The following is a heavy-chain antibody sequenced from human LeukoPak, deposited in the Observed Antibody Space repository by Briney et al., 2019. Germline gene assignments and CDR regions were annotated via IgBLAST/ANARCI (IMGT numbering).Heavy chain of an antibody. Sequence: PSETLSLTCAVYGGSFSGYYWSWIRQPPGKGLEWIGEINHSGSTNYNPSLKSRVTISVDTSKNQFSLKLSSVTAADTAVYYCARALIITMVRGVFGSYYGMDVWGQGTTVTVYS. CDR2: INHSGST. CDR1: GGSFSGYY. CDR3: ARALIITMVRGVFGSYYGMDV. J-gene: IGHJ6*02. D-gene: IGHD3-10*01. V-gene: IGHV4-34*01.